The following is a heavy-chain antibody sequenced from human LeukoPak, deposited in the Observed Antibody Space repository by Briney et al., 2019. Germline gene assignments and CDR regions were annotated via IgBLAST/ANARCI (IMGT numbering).Heavy chain of an antibody. CDR2: TSGDGYST. Sequence: GGSLRLSCVASGFTFDDYSMHWVRQAPGKGLEWVSLTSGDGYSTSYADSVKGRFTISRDNSKDSLFLQMNSLRTEDTAFYYCAKVEDDSSDFYFFDYWGQGTLVTVSS. V-gene: IGHV3-43*02. J-gene: IGHJ4*02. CDR3: AKVEDDSSDFYFFDY. D-gene: IGHD3-22*01. CDR1: GFTFDDYS.